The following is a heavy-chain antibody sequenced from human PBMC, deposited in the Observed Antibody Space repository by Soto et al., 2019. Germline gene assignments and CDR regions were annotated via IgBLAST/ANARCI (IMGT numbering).Heavy chain of an antibody. Sequence: EVQLVESGGDLVQPGGSLRRSCAASGFTCSSYWMTWVRQAPGKGLEWVANIRQDGSEKNYVDSVKGRFTISRDNAKNSLFLKMNSLRAEDTAVYYCARHHDSGSRDCVICGKGTMVNVS. D-gene: IGHD2-21*01. CDR2: IRQDGSEK. J-gene: IGHJ3*02. V-gene: IGHV3-7*01. CDR1: GFTCSSYW. CDR3: ARHHDSGSRDCVI.